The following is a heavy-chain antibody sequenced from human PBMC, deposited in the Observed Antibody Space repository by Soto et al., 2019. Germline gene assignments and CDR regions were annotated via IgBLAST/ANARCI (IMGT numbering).Heavy chain of an antibody. CDR2: INHSGST. J-gene: IGHJ6*02. D-gene: IGHD2-2*01. Sequence: SETLSLTCAVYGGSFSGYYWSWIRQPPGKGLEWIGEINHSGSTNYNPSLKSRVSISVDTSKNQFSLKLSSVTAADTAVYYCARCFGVVVPADVYYYYYYGMDGWGHGPTGT. CDR1: GGSFSGYY. V-gene: IGHV4-34*01. CDR3: ARCFGVVVPADVYYYYYYGMDG.